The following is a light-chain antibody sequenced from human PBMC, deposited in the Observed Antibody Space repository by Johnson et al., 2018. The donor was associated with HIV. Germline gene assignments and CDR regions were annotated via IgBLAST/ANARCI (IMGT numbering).Light chain of an antibody. CDR2: DNN. V-gene: IGLV1-51*01. Sequence: HSVLTQPPSVSAAPGQKVDISCSGSSSNIESDYVSWYQQLPGTAPKLLIYDNNKRPSVIPDRFFGSKSGTSATLAITGLQPGDEGDYYCGAWDSSLNAYVFGTGTKVTVL. CDR3: GAWDSSLNAYV. CDR1: SSNIESDY. J-gene: IGLJ1*01.